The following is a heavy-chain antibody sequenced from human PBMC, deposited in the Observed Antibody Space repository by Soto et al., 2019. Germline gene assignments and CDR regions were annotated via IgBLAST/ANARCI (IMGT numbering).Heavy chain of an antibody. CDR1: GFTVSSNY. D-gene: IGHD3-22*01. CDR3: ARDVNYYDISGYYYWDAFHI. V-gene: IGHV3-53*01. CDR2: IYSGGST. J-gene: IGHJ3*02. Sequence: GSLRLSCAASGFTVSSNYMSWVRQAPGKGLEWVSVIYSGGSTYYADSVKGRFTISRDNSKNTLYLQMNSLRAEDTAVYYCARDVNYYDISGYYYWDAFHICCQGTMVTVSS.